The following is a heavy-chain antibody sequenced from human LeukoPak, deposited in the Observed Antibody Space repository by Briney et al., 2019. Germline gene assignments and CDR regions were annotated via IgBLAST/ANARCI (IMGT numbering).Heavy chain of an antibody. D-gene: IGHD3-10*01. CDR3: ACCLYGSGRYYSRFDN. CDR2: INWSGGST. Sequence: GGSLRLSCAPSLPTLYIYATSGLRQAPGKGLEWFSGINWSGGSTGYADSVKGRFTISRDNGKKSLYLQDHTVRAENTGVYYCACCLYGSGRYYSRFDNWGQGTLVTVSS. J-gene: IGHJ4*02. V-gene: IGHV3-20*04. CDR1: LPTLYIYA.